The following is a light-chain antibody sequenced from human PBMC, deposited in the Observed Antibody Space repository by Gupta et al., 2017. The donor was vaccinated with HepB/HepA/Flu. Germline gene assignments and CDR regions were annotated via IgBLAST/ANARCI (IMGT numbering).Light chain of an antibody. CDR3: GADHGRGTYFVFV. Sequence: QPVLAQPPSTSASLGASVTLTCTLSSRYSDYKVDWYHQRPGKGPRFLTRGGTGGVVGSKGEGIPDRCAVLGSGLNRFLTIKNIPEDDEGDYHCGADHGRGTYFVFVFGGGTKLTVL. CDR2: GGTGGVVG. CDR1: SRYSDYK. V-gene: IGLV9-49*01. J-gene: IGLJ3*02.